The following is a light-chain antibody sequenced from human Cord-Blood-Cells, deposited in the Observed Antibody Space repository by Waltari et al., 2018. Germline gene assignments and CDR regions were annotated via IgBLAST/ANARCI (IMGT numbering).Light chain of an antibody. V-gene: IGLV2-14*01. J-gene: IGLJ1*01. Sequence: QSALTQPASVSGSPGQSITISCTGTSSDVGGYNYVSWYQQHPGKAPKLIIYDVSNRPSGVSNRFSGSESGDTASLTSSGLQAEDEADYFCSSYTSSSTLYVFGTGTKVTVL. CDR1: SSDVGGYNY. CDR3: SSYTSSSTLYV. CDR2: DVS.